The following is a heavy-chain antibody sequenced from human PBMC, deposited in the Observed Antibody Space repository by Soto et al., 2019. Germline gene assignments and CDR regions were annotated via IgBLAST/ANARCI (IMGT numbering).Heavy chain of an antibody. CDR2: IFPIFGTA. J-gene: IGHJ6*02. CDR1: GGTFSSYA. Sequence: QVQLVQSGAEVKKPGSSVKVSCKASGGTFSSYAITWVRQAPGQGLEWMGGIFPIFGTANYAQKFQGRVTITADESTSTAYMELSSLRSEDTAVYYCATEGDGSGSYYYGMDVWGQGTTVTVSS. V-gene: IGHV1-69*12. CDR3: ATEGDGSGSYYYGMDV. D-gene: IGHD3-22*01.